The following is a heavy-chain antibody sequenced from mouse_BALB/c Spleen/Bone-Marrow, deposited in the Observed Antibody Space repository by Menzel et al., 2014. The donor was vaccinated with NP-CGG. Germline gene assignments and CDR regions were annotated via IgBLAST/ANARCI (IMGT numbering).Heavy chain of an antibody. J-gene: IGHJ2*01. CDR3: ARYYYGSSYFDY. V-gene: IGHV14-3*02. CDR2: IDPANGNT. Sequence: VQLLQSGAELVKPGASVKLSCTASGFNIKDTYMHWVKQRPEQGLEWIGRIDPANGNTKYDPKFQGKATITADTSSNTAYLQLSSLTSEDTAVYYCARYYYGSSYFDYWGQGTTPTVSS. D-gene: IGHD1-1*01. CDR1: GFNIKDTY.